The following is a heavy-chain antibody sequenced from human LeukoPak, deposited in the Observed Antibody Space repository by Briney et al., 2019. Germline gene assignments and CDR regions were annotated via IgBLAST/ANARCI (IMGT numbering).Heavy chain of an antibody. D-gene: IGHD3-22*01. J-gene: IGHJ4*02. CDR2: VSSTENT. Sequence: SETLSLTRTVSGGSITYYYWSWIRQPAGRGLEWIGRVSSTENTNYNPSLRSRVTISPDKSKNQFSLKLTSVTAADTAVYYCARQSGGSYVYFDYWGQGALVTVSS. CDR1: GGSITYYY. CDR3: ARQSGGSYVYFDY. V-gene: IGHV4-4*07.